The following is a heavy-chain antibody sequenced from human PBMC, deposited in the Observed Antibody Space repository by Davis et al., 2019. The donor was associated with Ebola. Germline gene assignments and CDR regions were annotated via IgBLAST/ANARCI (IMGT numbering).Heavy chain of an antibody. CDR2: ISGSGGST. Sequence: GESLKISCAASGFTFSSYAMSWVRQAPGKGLEWVSAISGSGGSTYYADSVKGRFTISRDNSKNTLYLQMNSLRAEDTAVYYCAKDLWGNEGYFDYWGQGTLVTVSS. CDR3: AKDLWGNEGYFDY. V-gene: IGHV3-23*01. J-gene: IGHJ4*02. D-gene: IGHD3-16*01. CDR1: GFTFSSYA.